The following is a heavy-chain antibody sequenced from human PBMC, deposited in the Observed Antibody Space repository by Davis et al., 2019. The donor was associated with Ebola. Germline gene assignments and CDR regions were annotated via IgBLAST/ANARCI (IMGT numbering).Heavy chain of an antibody. CDR1: GGSISSYY. D-gene: IGHD6-19*01. CDR3: ARARYSSGWHYYYYGMDV. J-gene: IGHJ6*02. V-gene: IGHV4-59*01. Sequence: SETLSLTCTVSGGSISSYYWSWIRQPPGKGLEWIGYIYNSGSTNYNPSLKSRVTISVDTSKNQFSLKLSSVTAADTAVYYCARARYSSGWHYYYYGMDVWGQGTTVTVSS. CDR2: IYNSGST.